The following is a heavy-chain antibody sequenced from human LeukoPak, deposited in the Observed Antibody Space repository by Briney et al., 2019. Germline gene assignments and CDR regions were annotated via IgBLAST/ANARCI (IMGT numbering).Heavy chain of an antibody. CDR3: AGGFRGVKSDWFDP. J-gene: IGHJ5*02. D-gene: IGHD3-10*01. CDR2: IWYDGSNK. V-gene: IGHV3-33*01. CDR1: GFTFSSYG. Sequence: PGGSLRLSCAASGFTFSSYGMHWVRQAPGKGLEWVAVIWYDGSNKYYADSVKGRFTISRDNSKNTLYLQMNSLRAEDTAVYYCAGGFRGVKSDWFDPWGQGTLVTVSS.